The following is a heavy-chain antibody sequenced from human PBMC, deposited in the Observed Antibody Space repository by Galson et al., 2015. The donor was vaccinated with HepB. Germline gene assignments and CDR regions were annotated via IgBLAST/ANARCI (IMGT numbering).Heavy chain of an antibody. Sequence: LRLSCAVSGFTFSSYGMNWVRQAPGKGLEWVSYISSGSSTKYYADSVKGRSTISRDNAKNSLYLEMNSLRAEDTAVYYCARDNGGNDYWGQGTLVTVSS. D-gene: IGHD4-23*01. V-gene: IGHV3-48*01. CDR2: ISSGSSTK. CDR1: GFTFSSYG. CDR3: ARDNGGNDY. J-gene: IGHJ4*02.